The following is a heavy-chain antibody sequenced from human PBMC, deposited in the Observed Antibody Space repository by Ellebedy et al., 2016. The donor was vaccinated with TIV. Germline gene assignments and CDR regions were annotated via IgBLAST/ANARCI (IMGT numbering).Heavy chain of an antibody. D-gene: IGHD1-1*01. CDR2: INPSGGST. CDR1: GYTFTSYY. CDR3: ARDPYNWKPPDAFDI. J-gene: IGHJ3*02. Sequence: ASVKVSCXASGYTFTSYYMHWVRQAPGQGLEWMGIINPSGGSTSYAQKFQGRVTMTRDTSTSTVYMELSSLRSEDTAVYYCARDPYNWKPPDAFDIWGQGTMVTVSS. V-gene: IGHV1-46*01.